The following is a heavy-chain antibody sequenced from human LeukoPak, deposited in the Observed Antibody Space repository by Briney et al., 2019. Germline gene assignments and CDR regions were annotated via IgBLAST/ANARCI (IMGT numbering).Heavy chain of an antibody. V-gene: IGHV6-1*01. Sequence: SQTLSLTCAISGDSVSSINGAWNWVRQSPSRGLEWLGRTYYRSKWYDEYAESMRGRITINPDTSMNQYSLPLLSVTPEDPAFYYCARDLGNTGWYTFDYWGQGILVTVSP. J-gene: IGHJ4*02. CDR2: TYYRSKWYD. CDR3: ARDLGNTGWYTFDY. CDR1: GDSVSSINGA. D-gene: IGHD6-19*01.